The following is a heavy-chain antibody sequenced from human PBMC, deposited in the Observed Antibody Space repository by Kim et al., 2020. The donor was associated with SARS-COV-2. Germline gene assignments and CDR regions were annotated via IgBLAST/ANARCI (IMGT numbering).Heavy chain of an antibody. J-gene: IGHJ4*02. Sequence: NYAQKFQGWVTMTRDTSISTAYMELSRLRSDDTAVYYGARARWLQFPLDYWGQGTLVTVSS. CDR3: ARARWLQFPLDY. D-gene: IGHD5-12*01. V-gene: IGHV1-2*04.